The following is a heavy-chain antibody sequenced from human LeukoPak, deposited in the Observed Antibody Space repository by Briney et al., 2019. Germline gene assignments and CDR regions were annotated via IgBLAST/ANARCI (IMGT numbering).Heavy chain of an antibody. CDR1: GGTFSSYA. J-gene: IGHJ2*01. D-gene: IGHD1/OR15-1a*01. V-gene: IGHV1-69*13. CDR3: ARGAINKYFDL. Sequence: SVKVSCKASGGTFSSYAITWVRQAPGQGLEWMGGIIPIFDTSNSAQNFQGRVTFTADESTSTAFMELSSLRSEDTAVYYCARGAINKYFDLWGRGTLVTVSS. CDR2: IIPIFDTS.